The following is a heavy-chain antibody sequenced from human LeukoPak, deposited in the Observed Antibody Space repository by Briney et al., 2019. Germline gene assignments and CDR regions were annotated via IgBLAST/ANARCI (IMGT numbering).Heavy chain of an antibody. D-gene: IGHD1-26*01. CDR2: INTDGSST. Sequence: PGGSLRLSCAASGFTFSSYWMHWVRQAPGKGLMWISRINTDGSSTTYADSVKGRFTISRDNAKNTLYLQMNSLRAEDTAVYYCVRLSWELGDGGVTWGQGPWSPSPQ. CDR3: VRLSWELGDGGVT. J-gene: IGHJ5*02. V-gene: IGHV3-74*01. CDR1: GFTFSSYW.